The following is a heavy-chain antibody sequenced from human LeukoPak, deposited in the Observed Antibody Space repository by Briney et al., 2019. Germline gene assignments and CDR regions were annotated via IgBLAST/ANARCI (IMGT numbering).Heavy chain of an antibody. CDR3: ARVLKNRGRGPTNYYYYYYMDV. V-gene: IGHV3-23*01. D-gene: IGHD1-7*01. CDR2: ISGSGGST. Sequence: GGSLRLSCAASGFTFSSYGMSWVRQAPGKGLEWVSAISGSGGSTYYADSVKGRLTISRDNSKNTLYLQMNSLRAEDTAVYYCARVLKNRGRGPTNYYYYYYMDVWGKGTTVTVSS. CDR1: GFTFSSYG. J-gene: IGHJ6*03.